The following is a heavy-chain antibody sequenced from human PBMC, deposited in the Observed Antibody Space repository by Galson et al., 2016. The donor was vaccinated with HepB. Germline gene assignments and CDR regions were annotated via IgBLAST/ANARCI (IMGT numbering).Heavy chain of an antibody. D-gene: IGHD2/OR15-2a*01. CDR3: ARGTFSRFMFYYYGMDV. CDR2: IGTAGDT. CDR1: GFTLSNYD. J-gene: IGHJ6*02. Sequence: SLRLSCAASGFTLSNYDMHWVRQATGKGLEWVAAIGTAGDTYYLDSVEGRFTITRENDKNSLYNEMNSLRAGDTAVDYCARGTFSRFMFYYYGMDVWGQGTTVTVSS. V-gene: IGHV3-13*01.